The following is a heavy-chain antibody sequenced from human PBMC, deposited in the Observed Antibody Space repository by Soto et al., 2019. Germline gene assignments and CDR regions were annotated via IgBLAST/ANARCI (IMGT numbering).Heavy chain of an antibody. J-gene: IGHJ2*01. CDR1: GFTFSSYG. CDR2: ISYDGSNK. D-gene: IGHD2-21*01. CDR3: AKDRSGVVVIATINWYFDL. V-gene: IGHV3-30*18. Sequence: GGSLRLSCAASGFTFSSYGMHWVRQAPGKGLEWVAVISYDGSNKYYADSVKGRFTISRDNSKNTLYLQMNSLRAEDTAVYYCAKDRSGVVVIATINWYFDLWGRGTLVTVSS.